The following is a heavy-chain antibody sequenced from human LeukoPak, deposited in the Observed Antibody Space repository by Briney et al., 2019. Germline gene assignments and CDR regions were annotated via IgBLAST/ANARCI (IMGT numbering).Heavy chain of an antibody. Sequence: SETLSLTCTVSGGSISSYYWSWIRQPAGKGLEWIGYIYYSGSTNYNPSLKSRVTISVDTSKNQFSLKLSSVTAADTAVYYCARAPSYGDYEEWGQGTLVTVSS. D-gene: IGHD4-17*01. J-gene: IGHJ4*02. CDR1: GGSISSYY. CDR2: IYYSGST. CDR3: ARAPSYGDYEE. V-gene: IGHV4-59*08.